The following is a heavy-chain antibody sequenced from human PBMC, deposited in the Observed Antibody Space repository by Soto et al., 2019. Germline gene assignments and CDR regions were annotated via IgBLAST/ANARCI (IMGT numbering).Heavy chain of an antibody. V-gene: IGHV3-11*01. D-gene: IGHD4-17*01. CDR1: GFTFRDYY. Sequence: PGGSLRLSCEASGFTFRDYYMSWIRQAPGKGLEWVSYISSGGSSTFYTESVKGRLTISRDIAKTSLYLQMDYLKVEDTGVYFCARLGPLDNMLAVADYFASDVGGQGTTVSVSS. CDR2: ISSGGSST. CDR3: ARLGPLDNMLAVADYFASDV. J-gene: IGHJ6*02.